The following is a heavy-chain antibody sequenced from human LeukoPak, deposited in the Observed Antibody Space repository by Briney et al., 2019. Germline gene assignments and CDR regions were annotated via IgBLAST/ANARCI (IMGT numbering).Heavy chain of an antibody. CDR3: AKINREGVTTGSGGPGSFDY. CDR1: GFTFSSYA. CDR2: ISGRGFST. Sequence: GGSLRLSCAASGFTFSSYAMSWVRQAPGKGLEWVSGISGRGFSTYYTDSVKGRFTISRDNSKNTLYLQMNSLRAEDTAVYYCAKINREGVTTGSGGPGSFDYWGQGTLVTVSS. D-gene: IGHD1-26*01. V-gene: IGHV3-23*01. J-gene: IGHJ4*02.